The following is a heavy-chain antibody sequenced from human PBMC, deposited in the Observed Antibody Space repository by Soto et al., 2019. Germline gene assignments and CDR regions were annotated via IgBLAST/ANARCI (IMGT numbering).Heavy chain of an antibody. V-gene: IGHV4-34*01. CDR3: ARADYDILTAHGPNWFDP. CDR2: INHSGST. J-gene: IGHJ5*02. D-gene: IGHD3-9*01. Sequence: SETLSLTCTVYGGSFSGYYWSWIRQPPGKGLEWIGEINHSGSTNYNPSLKSRVTISVDTSKNQFSLKLSSVTAADTAVYYCARADYDILTAHGPNWFDPWGQGTLVTVSS. CDR1: GGSFSGYY.